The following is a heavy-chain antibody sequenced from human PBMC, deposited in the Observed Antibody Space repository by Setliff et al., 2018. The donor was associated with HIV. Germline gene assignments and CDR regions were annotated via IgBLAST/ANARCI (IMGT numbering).Heavy chain of an antibody. CDR3: TTSLQFLEWSYPDYYYYMDV. Sequence: GGSLRLSCAASGFTFSNAWMNWVRQAPGKGLEWVGRIKSKTDGGTTDYAAPVKGRFTISRDDSKNTLYLQMNSLKTEDTAVYYCTTSLQFLEWSYPDYYYYMDVWGKGTTVTVSS. CDR1: GFTFSNAW. CDR2: IKSKTDGGTT. D-gene: IGHD3-3*01. J-gene: IGHJ6*03. V-gene: IGHV3-15*07.